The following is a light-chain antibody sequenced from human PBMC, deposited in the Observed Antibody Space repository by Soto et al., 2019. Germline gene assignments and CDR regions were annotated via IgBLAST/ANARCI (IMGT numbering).Light chain of an antibody. V-gene: IGLV2-8*01. CDR2: EVS. CDR3: GSYTGGITYWV. J-gene: IGLJ3*02. CDR1: SSDVGGYNF. Sequence: QPALTQPPSASGSPGQSVTISCTGTSSDVGGYNFVSWYQQHPGKAPKLMIYEVSKRPSGVPDRFSGSKSGNTASLTISDLQAEDEADYFCGSYTGGITYWVFGGGTKLTVL.